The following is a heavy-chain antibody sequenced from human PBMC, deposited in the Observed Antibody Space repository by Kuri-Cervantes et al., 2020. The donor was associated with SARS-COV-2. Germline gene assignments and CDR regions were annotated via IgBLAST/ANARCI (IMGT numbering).Heavy chain of an antibody. D-gene: IGHD4-17*01. Sequence: GSLRLSCSVSGGSLPSDNYYWGWIRQSPGKGLEWIGSIFSNGSPYYNPSLKSRVTISVDTSKNQCSLKLISVTAADTGVYYRARRLRGTTVANGKLTNFLDLWGQGTMVTVSS. CDR1: GGSLPSDNYY. CDR3: ARRLRGTTVANGKLTNFLDL. CDR2: IFSNGSP. J-gene: IGHJ3*01. V-gene: IGHV4-39*01.